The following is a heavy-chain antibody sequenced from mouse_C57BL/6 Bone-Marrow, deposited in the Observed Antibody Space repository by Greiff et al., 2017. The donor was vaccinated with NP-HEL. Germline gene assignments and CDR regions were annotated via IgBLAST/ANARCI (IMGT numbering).Heavy chain of an antibody. CDR3: GGSITTTLDY. D-gene: IGHD1-1*01. CDR2: IHPKSGST. J-gene: IGHJ2*01. CDR1: GYTFTNYW. V-gene: IGHV1-64*01. Sequence: QVQLQQPGAALVQPGASVSLSCKASGYTFTNYWMHWVKQRPGQGLEWIGMIHPKSGSTNSTEKFKRKATLTVDKSSSTAYMQLSSLTSEDSAVYYCGGSITTTLDYWGQGTTLTVSS.